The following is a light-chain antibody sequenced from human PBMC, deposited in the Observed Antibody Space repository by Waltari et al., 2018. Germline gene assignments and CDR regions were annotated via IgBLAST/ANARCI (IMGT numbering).Light chain of an antibody. CDR2: GAS. CDR3: QKYDRLPAT. J-gene: IGKJ1*01. CDR1: QSVSRF. V-gene: IGKV3-20*01. Sequence: EIVLTQSPGTLSLSPGERGTLSCRASQSVSRFLAWYQQKPGQAPRLLIYGASTRATGIPDRFSGSGSRTDFSLTISRLEAEDFAVYYCQKYDRLPATFGQGTKVEIK.